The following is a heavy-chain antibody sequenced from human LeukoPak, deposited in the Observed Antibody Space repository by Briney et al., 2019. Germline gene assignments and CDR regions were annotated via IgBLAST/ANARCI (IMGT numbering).Heavy chain of an antibody. CDR1: GFTFSSHW. J-gene: IGHJ6*02. D-gene: IGHD3-16*01. Sequence: GGSLRLSCAASGFTFSSHWMQWVRQAPGKGLVCVSRINSDGSITNYADSVKGRFTISRDNAKNTLYLQMNSLRGEDTAVYYCARGRLGGMDVWGQGTTVTVSS. V-gene: IGHV3-74*01. CDR3: ARGRLGGMDV. CDR2: INSDGSIT.